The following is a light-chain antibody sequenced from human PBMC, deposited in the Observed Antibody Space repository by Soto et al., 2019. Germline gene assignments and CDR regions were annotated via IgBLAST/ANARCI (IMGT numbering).Light chain of an antibody. CDR3: QQYGSSPRT. CDR2: GAS. CDR1: QSVSSIY. J-gene: IGKJ1*01. V-gene: IGKV3-20*01. Sequence: EIVFTQSPGTLSFSPGERATLSCRASQSVSSIYLAWYQQKPGQAPRLLIYGASSRATGIPDRFSGSGSGTDFTLTISRLEPEDFAVYYCQQYGSSPRTFVQGTKVDIK.